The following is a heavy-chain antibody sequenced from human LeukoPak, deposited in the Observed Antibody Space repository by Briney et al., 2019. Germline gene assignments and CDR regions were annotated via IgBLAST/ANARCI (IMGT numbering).Heavy chain of an antibody. V-gene: IGHV1-18*01. CDR3: ARLFCTGDRCYRYFDY. CDR2: INVDNHNT. CDR1: GYTFTSYG. D-gene: IGHD2-15*01. Sequence: ASVKVSCKASGYTFTSYGITWVRQAPGQGLEWMGWINVDNHNTNYAQKFQGRVTMTTDTSTSTAYMELRSLRSDDTAVYYCARLFCTGDRCYRYFDYWGQGTLVTVSS. J-gene: IGHJ4*02.